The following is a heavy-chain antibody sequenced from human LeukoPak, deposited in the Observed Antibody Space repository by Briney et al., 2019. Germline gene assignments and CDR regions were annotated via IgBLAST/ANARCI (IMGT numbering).Heavy chain of an antibody. D-gene: IGHD3-22*01. J-gene: IGHJ6*03. CDR2: IIPIFGTA. V-gene: IGHV1-69*06. Sequence: SVKVSCKASGGTFSSYAISWVRQAPGQGLEWMGRIIPIFGTANYAQKFQGRVTITADKSTSTAYMELSSLRSEDTAVYCCARDGSYYYDSSGSNYYYMDVWGKGTTVTVSS. CDR3: ARDGSYYYDSSGSNYYYMDV. CDR1: GGTFSSYA.